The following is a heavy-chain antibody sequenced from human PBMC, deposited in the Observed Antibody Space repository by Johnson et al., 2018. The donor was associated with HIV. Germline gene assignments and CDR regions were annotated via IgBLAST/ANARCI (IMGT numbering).Heavy chain of an antibody. D-gene: IGHD6-19*01. Sequence: VQLVESGGGVVRPGGSLRLSCAASGFTFDDYGMSWVRQVPGKGLEWVSGINWNGGSTGYADSVKGRFTISRDNAKNSLYLQMNSLRAEDTALYYCARDKAVGYSSGWHAFDFWGQGTMVTVSS. CDR3: ARDKAVGYSSGWHAFDF. V-gene: IGHV3-20*04. J-gene: IGHJ3*01. CDR2: INWNGGST. CDR1: GFTFDDYG.